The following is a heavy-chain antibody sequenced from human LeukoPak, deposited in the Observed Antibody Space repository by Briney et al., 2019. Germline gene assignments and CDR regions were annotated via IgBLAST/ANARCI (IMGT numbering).Heavy chain of an antibody. V-gene: IGHV4-4*02. Sequence: SETLSLTCAVSGGSISSSNWWSWVRQPPGKGLEWFGEIDHSGGTNYNPSLKSRVTLSPDKSKNQFSLNLRSVTAADTAVYYCAISRVYAPLKFDYWGQGTLVTVSS. CDR2: IDHSGGT. J-gene: IGHJ4*02. CDR3: AISRVYAPLKFDY. D-gene: IGHD5/OR15-5a*01. CDR1: GGSISSSNW.